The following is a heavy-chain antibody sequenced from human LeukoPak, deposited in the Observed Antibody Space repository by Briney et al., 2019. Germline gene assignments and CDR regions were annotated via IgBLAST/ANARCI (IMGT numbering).Heavy chain of an antibody. D-gene: IGHD4-23*01. CDR3: ARGYGDNSGAFDI. Sequence: SETLSLTCTVSGGSIMVAAYSWSWIRQPPGKGLEWIGYIYHSGRTYYNPSLKSRVTISLDRSKNQSSLKLSSVTAADTAVYFCARGYGDNSGAFDIWGQGTLVTVSS. CDR2: IYHSGRT. V-gene: IGHV4-30-2*01. CDR1: GGSIMVAAYS. J-gene: IGHJ3*02.